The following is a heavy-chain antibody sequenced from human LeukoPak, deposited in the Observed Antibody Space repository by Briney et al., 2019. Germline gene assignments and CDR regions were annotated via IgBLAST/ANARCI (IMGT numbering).Heavy chain of an antibody. CDR3: ARDNQWLVNAFDI. V-gene: IGHV3-64*01. Sequence: GGSLRLSCAASGFSFSTYAMHWVRQAPGKGLEYVSGVSSSGGSTYYANSVKGRFTISRDNSKNTLFLQMGSLRAEDTAVYYCARDNQWLVNAFDIWGQGTMVTVSS. CDR1: GFSFSTYA. J-gene: IGHJ3*02. D-gene: IGHD6-19*01. CDR2: VSSSGGST.